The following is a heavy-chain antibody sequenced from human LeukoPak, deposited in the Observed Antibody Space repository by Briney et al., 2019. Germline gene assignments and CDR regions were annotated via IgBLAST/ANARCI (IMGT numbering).Heavy chain of an antibody. CDR2: IYPGDSDT. CDR3: ARLSYYDSSGYYKGNLDY. J-gene: IGHJ4*02. CDR1: GYSFTRYW. V-gene: IGHV5-51*01. Sequence: GESLKISCKGSGYSFTRYWIGWVRQMPGKGLEWMGIIYPGDSDTRYSPSFQGQVTISADKSISTAYLQWSSLKASDTAMYYCARLSYYDSSGYYKGNLDYWGQGALVTVSS. D-gene: IGHD3-22*01.